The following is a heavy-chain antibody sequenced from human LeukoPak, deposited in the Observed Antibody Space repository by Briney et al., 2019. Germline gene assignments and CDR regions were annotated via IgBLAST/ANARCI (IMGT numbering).Heavy chain of an antibody. D-gene: IGHD3-10*01. CDR2: ISYDGSNK. J-gene: IGHJ4*02. V-gene: IGHV3-30*03. CDR3: ARRPFGSGSFDY. Sequence: GGSLRLSCAASGFTFSSYGMHWVRQAPGKGLEWVAVISYDGSNKYYADSVKGRFTISRDNSKNTLYLQMNSLRAEDTAVYYCARRPFGSGSFDYWGQGTLVTVSS. CDR1: GFTFSSYG.